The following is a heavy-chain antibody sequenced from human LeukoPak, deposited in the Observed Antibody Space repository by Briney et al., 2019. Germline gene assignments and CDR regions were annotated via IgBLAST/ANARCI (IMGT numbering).Heavy chain of an antibody. Sequence: GGSLRLSCAASGFTFDDYAMHWVRQPPGKGLERVSGISWNSRDIGYADSVKGRFTISRDNAKNSLYLQMNSLRAEDMAVYYCAKEAGDWFDPWGQRTLGTVSS. J-gene: IGHJ5*02. CDR1: GFTFDDYA. CDR3: AKEAGDWFDP. V-gene: IGHV3-9*03. CDR2: ISWNSRDI.